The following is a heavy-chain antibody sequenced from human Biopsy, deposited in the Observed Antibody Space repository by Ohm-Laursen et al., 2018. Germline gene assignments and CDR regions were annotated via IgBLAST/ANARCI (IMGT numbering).Heavy chain of an antibody. V-gene: IGHV4-59*01. D-gene: IGHD3-3*01. CDR3: ARTPRDSFWSGSYKRGLWFDP. CDR2: GDNGGIS. J-gene: IGHJ5*02. CDR1: GGSIISYY. Sequence: SETLSLTCSVSGGSIISYYWTWIRQPPGKGLEGIGHGDNGGISNCNPSLKSRVTISKDTSKNQFSLQVNSVTAADTAVYYCARTPRDSFWSGSYKRGLWFDPWGQGTLVIVSS.